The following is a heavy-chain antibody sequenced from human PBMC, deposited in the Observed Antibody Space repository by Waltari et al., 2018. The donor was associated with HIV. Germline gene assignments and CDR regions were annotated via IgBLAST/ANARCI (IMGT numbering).Heavy chain of an antibody. CDR2: ISPNFGTA. Sequence: QVQLVQSGAEVKKPGSSVKVSCKASGGTFSSYAISRVRQAPGEGRGWMGGISPNFGTANDAQKVQGRVTIAADEYTSTAYMGLSSLRSEDTAVYYCARSGGYCSGGSCYVFDYWGQGTLVTVSS. J-gene: IGHJ4*02. CDR1: GGTFSSYA. CDR3: ARSGGYCSGGSCYVFDY. D-gene: IGHD2-15*01. V-gene: IGHV1-69*12.